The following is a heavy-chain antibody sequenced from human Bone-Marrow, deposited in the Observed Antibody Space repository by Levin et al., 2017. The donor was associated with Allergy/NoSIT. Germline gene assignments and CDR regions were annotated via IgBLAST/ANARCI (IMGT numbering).Heavy chain of an antibody. CDR1: GYTFTSYN. CDR2: INPNSGNT. CDR3: ANGDCYSGSCYGPDWFDP. Sequence: ASVKVSCKTSGYTFTSYNVHWVRQAPGQGLEWMGYINPNSGNTGYAQKFQGRVTMTRNSSITTAYMELSGLRFEDTAIYYCANGDCYSGSCYGPDWFDPWGQGTQVTVSS. D-gene: IGHD2-15*01. V-gene: IGHV1-8*01. J-gene: IGHJ5*02.